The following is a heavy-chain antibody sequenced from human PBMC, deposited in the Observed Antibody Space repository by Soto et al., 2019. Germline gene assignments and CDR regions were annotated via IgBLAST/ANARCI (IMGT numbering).Heavy chain of an antibody. J-gene: IGHJ6*02. D-gene: IGHD2-2*01. Sequence: SVKVSCKASGGTFSSYAISWVRQAPGQGLEWMGGIIPIFGTANYAQKFQGRVTITADKSTSTAYMELSSLRSEDTAVYYCARIYTDIVVVPAAPTHYYGMDVWGQGTTVTVSS. CDR3: ARIYTDIVVVPAAPTHYYGMDV. CDR1: GGTFSSYA. V-gene: IGHV1-69*06. CDR2: IIPIFGTA.